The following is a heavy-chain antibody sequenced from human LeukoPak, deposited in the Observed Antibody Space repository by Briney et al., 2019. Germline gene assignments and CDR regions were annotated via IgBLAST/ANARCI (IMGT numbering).Heavy chain of an antibody. Sequence: SETLPLTCTVSGVSISSYYWSWPRQPPGKGLEWIGHIYYSGSTTYNPSLKSRVTISVDTSKNQFSLNLSSVTAADTAVYYCARGFGSSVQWGQGTRLTVSS. J-gene: IGHJ1*01. CDR2: IYYSGST. CDR3: ARGFGSSVQ. V-gene: IGHV4-59*01. CDR1: GVSISSYY. D-gene: IGHD1-1*01.